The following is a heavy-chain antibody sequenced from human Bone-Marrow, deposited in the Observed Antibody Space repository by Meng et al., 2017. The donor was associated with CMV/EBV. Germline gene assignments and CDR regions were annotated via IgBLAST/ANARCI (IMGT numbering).Heavy chain of an antibody. CDR1: GFTFSSYW. Sequence: GEFLKISCAASGFTFSSYWMSWVRQAPGKGLEWVANIKQDGSEKYYVDSVKGRFTISRDNAKNSLYLQMNSLRAEDTAVYYCARKSTYCSSTSCYFYFDYWGQGTLVTVSS. J-gene: IGHJ4*02. CDR2: IKQDGSEK. V-gene: IGHV3-7*01. CDR3: ARKSTYCSSTSCYFYFDY. D-gene: IGHD2-2*01.